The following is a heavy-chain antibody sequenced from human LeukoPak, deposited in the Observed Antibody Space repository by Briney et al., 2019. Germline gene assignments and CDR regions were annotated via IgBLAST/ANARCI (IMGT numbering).Heavy chain of an antibody. CDR2: IFSGGGR. Sequence: GGSLRLSCVASGFTFSDYAMSWVRQAPGKGLDWVSVIFSGGGRNYADSVKGRFTISRDNSKNTLYLQMNSLRAEDTAVYYCAGYYDTSGSHAFDIWGQGTMVTVSS. D-gene: IGHD3-22*01. CDR1: GFTFSDYA. J-gene: IGHJ3*02. V-gene: IGHV3-53*01. CDR3: AGYYDTSGSHAFDI.